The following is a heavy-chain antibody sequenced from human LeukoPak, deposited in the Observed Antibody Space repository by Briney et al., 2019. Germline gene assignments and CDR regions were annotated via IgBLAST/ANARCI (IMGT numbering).Heavy chain of an antibody. D-gene: IGHD1-26*01. CDR2: ISSSSSYI. J-gene: IGHJ4*02. CDR3: ARGALVGATTHFDY. Sequence: GGSLRLSCAASGFTFSSYSMNWVRQAPGKGLEWVSSISSSSSYIYYADSVKGRFTISRDNAKNSLYLQMNSLRAEDTAVYYCARGALVGATTHFDYWGQGTLVTVPS. CDR1: GFTFSSYS. V-gene: IGHV3-21*01.